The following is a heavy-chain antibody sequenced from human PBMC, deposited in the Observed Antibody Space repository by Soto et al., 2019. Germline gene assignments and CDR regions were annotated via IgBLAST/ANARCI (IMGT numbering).Heavy chain of an antibody. D-gene: IGHD3-3*01. Sequence: QLQLQESGPGLVKPSETLSLTCTVSGGSISSSSYSWGGFRQPPGRGLEWIGSIYYSGSTYYNPSLKSRVTISVDTSKNQFSLKLSSVTAADTAVYYCASSGDFWSGLLGYWGQGTLVTVSS. CDR1: GGSISSSSYS. CDR3: ASSGDFWSGLLGY. CDR2: IYYSGST. J-gene: IGHJ4*02. V-gene: IGHV4-39*01.